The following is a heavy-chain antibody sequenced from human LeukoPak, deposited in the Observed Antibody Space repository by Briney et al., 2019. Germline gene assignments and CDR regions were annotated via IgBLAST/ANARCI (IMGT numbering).Heavy chain of an antibody. Sequence: GASLRLSCAASGFTFTSYAMSWVRRAPGKGLEWVSAISGSGGSTYYADSVKGRFTISRDNSKNTLYLQMNSLRAEDTAVYYCAKTPTDWFDPWGQGTLVTVSS. V-gene: IGHV3-23*01. CDR3: AKTPTDWFDP. CDR1: GFTFTSYA. J-gene: IGHJ5*02. CDR2: ISGSGGST.